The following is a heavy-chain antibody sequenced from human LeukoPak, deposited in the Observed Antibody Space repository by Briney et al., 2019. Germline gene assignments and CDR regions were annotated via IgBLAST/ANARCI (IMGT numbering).Heavy chain of an antibody. V-gene: IGHV4-59*08. CDR2: SHYTGSA. J-gene: IGHJ5*02. D-gene: IGHD1-14*01. CDR1: GGSMRSDY. CDR3: ARYLGRTRWFDP. Sequence: SETLSLTCTVSGGSMRSDYWSWIRQPPGKGLEWIGYSHYTGSANYDPSLESRVTTSVDTSKNQLSLRLSSVTAADTAVYYCARYLGRTRWFDPWGQGTLVTVSS.